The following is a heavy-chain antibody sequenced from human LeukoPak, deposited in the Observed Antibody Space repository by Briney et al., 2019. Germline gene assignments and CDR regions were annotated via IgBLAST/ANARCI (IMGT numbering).Heavy chain of an antibody. Sequence: SETLSLTCTVSGGSISSYYWSWIRQPPGKGLEWIGYIYYSGSTNYNPSLKSRVTISVDTSKNQFSLKLSSMTAADTAVYYCARGQLWFDYWGQGTLVTVSS. D-gene: IGHD5-18*01. CDR2: IYYSGST. CDR3: ARGQLWFDY. V-gene: IGHV4-59*01. J-gene: IGHJ4*02. CDR1: GGSISSYY.